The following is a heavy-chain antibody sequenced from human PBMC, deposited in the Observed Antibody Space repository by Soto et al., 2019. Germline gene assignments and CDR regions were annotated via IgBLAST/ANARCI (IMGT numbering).Heavy chain of an antibody. CDR2: ISAYNGNT. D-gene: IGHD5-18*01. Sequence: ASVKVSCKASGYTFTSYGIRWVRQAPGQGLEWMGWISAYNGNTNYSQKLQGRVTMTTDTSTSTAYMELRSLRSDDTAVYYCARDWLRAFGHSDGSRLDVWGQGTMVTVSS. J-gene: IGHJ6*02. CDR1: GYTFTSYG. V-gene: IGHV1-18*04. CDR3: ARDWLRAFGHSDGSRLDV.